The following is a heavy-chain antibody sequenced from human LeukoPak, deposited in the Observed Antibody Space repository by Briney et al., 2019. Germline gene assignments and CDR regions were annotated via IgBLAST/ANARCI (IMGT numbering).Heavy chain of an antibody. CDR2: ISGSGGST. Sequence: GGSLRLSCAASGFTFSSYAMSWVRQAPGKGLEWVSGISGSGGSTYYADSVKGRFTISRDNSKNTLYLQMNSLRAEDTAVYYCAKSRTGWLATGWVFDYWGQGTLVTVSS. J-gene: IGHJ4*02. CDR3: AKSRTGWLATGWVFDY. V-gene: IGHV3-23*01. D-gene: IGHD6-19*01. CDR1: GFTFSSYA.